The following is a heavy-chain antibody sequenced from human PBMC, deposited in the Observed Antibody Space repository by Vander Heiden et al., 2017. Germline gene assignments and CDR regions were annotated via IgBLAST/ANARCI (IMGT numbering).Heavy chain of an antibody. CDR3: ARQAYDSSGPDY. J-gene: IGHJ4*02. CDR1: GYSITSYW. V-gene: IGHV5-51*01. Sequence: EVQLVHSGAAVKKPGGSLKISCKGSGYSITSYWIGWGRQMPGKGREWMGIIYPGDSDTRYSPSFQGQVTISADKSISTAYLQWSSLKASDTAMYYCARQAYDSSGPDYWGQGTLVTVSS. CDR2: IYPGDSDT. D-gene: IGHD3-22*01.